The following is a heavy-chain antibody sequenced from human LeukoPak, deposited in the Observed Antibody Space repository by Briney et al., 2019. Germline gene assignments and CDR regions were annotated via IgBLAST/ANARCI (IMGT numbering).Heavy chain of an antibody. Sequence: GGSLRLSCAVSVFTFSCYWMHWVRQAPGKGLVWVSRISSDESSTSYADSVKGRFTISRDNAKNTLYLHMNSLRAEDTAVYYCARTIAGAGPYYGGTGVDYSGQGTLVTVSS. CDR2: ISSDESST. J-gene: IGHJ4*02. CDR1: VFTFSCYW. D-gene: IGHD3-10*01. CDR3: ARTIAGAGPYYGGTGVDY. V-gene: IGHV3-74*01.